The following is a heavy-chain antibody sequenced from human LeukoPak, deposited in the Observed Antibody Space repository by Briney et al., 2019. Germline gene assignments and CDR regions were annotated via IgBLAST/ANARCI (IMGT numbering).Heavy chain of an antibody. V-gene: IGHV4-34*01. Sequence: PSDTLSLTCAVYGGPLCGYYWSCIRHPPGKGVEWFGEIYHSGGTNYNPSLKTRVTITIHRSKTHFSLNLTSVTAADTAVYYCARLAIGPWSSSPEYFQHWGQGTLVTVSS. CDR3: ARLAIGPWSSSPEYFQH. CDR2: IYHSGGT. CDR1: GGPLCGYY. D-gene: IGHD6-13*01. J-gene: IGHJ1*01.